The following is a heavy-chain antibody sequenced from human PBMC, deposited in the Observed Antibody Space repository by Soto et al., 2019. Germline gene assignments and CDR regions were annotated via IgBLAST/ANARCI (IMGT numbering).Heavy chain of an antibody. CDR3: VGLSGWFDH. V-gene: IGHV4-59*01. CDR1: GCSISSYC. J-gene: IGHJ5*02. Sequence: XETLSLTCTVSGCSISSYCWSWIRQPPGKGLEWIGYIYYSGSTNYNPSLKSRVTISVDTSKNQFSLKLSSVTAADTAVYYCVGLSGWFDHWGQGTLVTVSS. CDR2: IYYSGST.